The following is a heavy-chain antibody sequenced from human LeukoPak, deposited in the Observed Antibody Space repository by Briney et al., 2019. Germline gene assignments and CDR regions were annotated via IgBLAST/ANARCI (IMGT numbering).Heavy chain of an antibody. CDR2: MNPNSGNT. D-gene: IGHD3-10*01. CDR1: GYTFTSYD. Sequence: ASVKVSCKASGYTFTSYDINWVRQATGQGLEWMGWMNPNSGNTGYAQKFQGRVTMTRDTSTSTVYMELSSLRSEDTAVYYCARGEEIDYYGSGSYPDYWGQGTLVTVSS. CDR3: ARGEEIDYYGSGSYPDY. V-gene: IGHV1-8*01. J-gene: IGHJ4*02.